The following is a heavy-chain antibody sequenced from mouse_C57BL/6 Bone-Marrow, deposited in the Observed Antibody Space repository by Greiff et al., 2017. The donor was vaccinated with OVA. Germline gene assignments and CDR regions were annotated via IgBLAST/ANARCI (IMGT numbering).Heavy chain of an antibody. V-gene: IGHV5-4*01. CDR1: GFTFSSYA. Sequence: EVKVEESGGGLVKPGGSLKLSCAASGFTFSSYAMSWVRQTPEKRLEWVATISDGGSYTYYPDNVKGRFTISRDNAKNNLYLQMSHLKSEDTAMYYCAREDQIYYDCDGYAMDYWGQGTAVTVSS. CDR2: ISDGGSYT. J-gene: IGHJ4*01. CDR3: AREDQIYYDCDGYAMDY. D-gene: IGHD2-4*01.